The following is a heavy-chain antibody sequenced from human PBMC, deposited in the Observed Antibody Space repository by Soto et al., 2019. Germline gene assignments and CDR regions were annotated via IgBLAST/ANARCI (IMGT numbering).Heavy chain of an antibody. D-gene: IGHD6-13*01. Sequence: TGGSLRLSCAASGFTFSSYAMSWVRQAPGMGLEWVSAVRGSGGSTYYADSVKGRFTISRDNSKNTLYLQMNSLRAEDTAVYYCAKENIAAAASPTFDYWGQGTLVTVSS. CDR1: GFTFSSYA. CDR3: AKENIAAAASPTFDY. J-gene: IGHJ4*02. V-gene: IGHV3-23*01. CDR2: VRGSGGST.